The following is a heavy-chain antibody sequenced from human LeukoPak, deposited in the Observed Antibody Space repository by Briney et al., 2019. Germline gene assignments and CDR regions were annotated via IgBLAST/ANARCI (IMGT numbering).Heavy chain of an antibody. CDR2: IHPNSGAS. J-gene: IGHJ4*02. CDR3: AREEDYDDAPRY. D-gene: IGHD3-22*01. CDR1: TGYY. Sequence: GASVKVSCKTSTGYYMHWVRQAPGQGLEYMGWIHPNSGASKSVPKFQGRVTMTRDTSINTDYVELSSLTSDDTAMYYCAREEDYDDAPRYWGQGTLVTVSS. V-gene: IGHV1-2*02.